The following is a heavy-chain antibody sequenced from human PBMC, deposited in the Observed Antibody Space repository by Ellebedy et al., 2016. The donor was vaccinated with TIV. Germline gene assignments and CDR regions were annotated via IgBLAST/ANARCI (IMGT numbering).Heavy chain of an antibody. CDR3: AIPDPRDMDRARGIAFDY. Sequence: GESLKISXAASGFTFSSYAMSWVRQAPGKGLEWVSAISGSGGSTYYADSVKGRFTISRDNSKNTLYLQMNSLRAEDTAVYYCAIPDPRDMDRARGIAFDYWGQGTLVTVST. CDR2: ISGSGGST. D-gene: IGHD3-10*01. CDR1: GFTFSSYA. V-gene: IGHV3-23*01. J-gene: IGHJ4*02.